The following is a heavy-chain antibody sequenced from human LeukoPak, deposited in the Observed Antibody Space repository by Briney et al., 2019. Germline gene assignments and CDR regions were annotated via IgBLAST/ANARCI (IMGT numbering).Heavy chain of an antibody. V-gene: IGHV3-21*01. CDR3: ASSGFGDSDLGY. J-gene: IGHJ4*02. Sequence: PGGSLRLSCAASGFTFSSYSMNWVRQAPGKGLEWVSSISNSSSYIYYADSVKGRFTISRDNAKNSLYPQMNSLRAEDTAVYYCASSGFGDSDLGYWGQGTLVTVSS. D-gene: IGHD3-10*01. CDR2: ISNSSSYI. CDR1: GFTFSSYS.